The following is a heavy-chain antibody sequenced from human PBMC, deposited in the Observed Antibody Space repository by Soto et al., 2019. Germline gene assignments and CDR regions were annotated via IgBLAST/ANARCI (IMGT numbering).Heavy chain of an antibody. CDR3: AGRIGYCSGGSCYVYGMDV. CDR2: MNPNSGNT. V-gene: IGHV1-8*01. Sequence: ASVKVCGEASGYTFTSYDMNWVRRATGQGLEWMGWMNPNSGNTGYAQKFQGRVTMTRNTSISTAYMELSSLRSEDTAVYYCAGRIGYCSGGSCYVYGMDVWGQGTTVTVSS. CDR1: GYTFTSYD. D-gene: IGHD2-15*01. J-gene: IGHJ6*02.